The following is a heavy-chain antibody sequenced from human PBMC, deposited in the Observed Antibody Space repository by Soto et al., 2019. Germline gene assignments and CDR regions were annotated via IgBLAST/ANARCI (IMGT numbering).Heavy chain of an antibody. J-gene: IGHJ6*02. CDR3: ARVYYDGLYGMDV. Sequence: SETLSLTCTVSGGSISSGGYYWSWIRQHPGKGLEWIGYIYYSGSTYYNPSLKSRVTISVDTSKNQFSLKLSSVTAADTAVYYCARVYYDGLYGMDVWGQGTTVTASS. CDR2: IYYSGST. CDR1: GGSISSGGYY. V-gene: IGHV4-31*03. D-gene: IGHD3-3*01.